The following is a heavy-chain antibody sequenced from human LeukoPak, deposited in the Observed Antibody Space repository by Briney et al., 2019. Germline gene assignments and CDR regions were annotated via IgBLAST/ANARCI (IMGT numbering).Heavy chain of an antibody. Sequence: GGSLRLSCAASGFTFSNYAMHWVRQGPGKGLEGVAVISYDGGDNYYADSVRGRFTISRDNSKNTLKLQMNSLRAEDTAVYYCAKDLVGTSVTTWVYWGQGTLVTVSS. D-gene: IGHD4-17*01. CDR2: ISYDGGDN. V-gene: IGHV3-30*18. CDR1: GFTFSNYA. CDR3: AKDLVGTSVTTWVY. J-gene: IGHJ4*02.